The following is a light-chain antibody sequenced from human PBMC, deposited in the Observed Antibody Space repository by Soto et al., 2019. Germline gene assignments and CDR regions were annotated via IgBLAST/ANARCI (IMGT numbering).Light chain of an antibody. Sequence: QSVLTQPPSASGTPGQRVTISCSGRSSNIGSDTVNWCQQLPGTAPKLLIHRSNQRPSGVPGRFSGSKSGTSASLAISGLQAEDVADHGRAVWDRSMIDYVSGTGTKVTV. CDR2: RSN. CDR3: AVWDRSMIDYV. CDR1: SSNIGSDT. J-gene: IGLJ1*01. V-gene: IGLV1-44*01.